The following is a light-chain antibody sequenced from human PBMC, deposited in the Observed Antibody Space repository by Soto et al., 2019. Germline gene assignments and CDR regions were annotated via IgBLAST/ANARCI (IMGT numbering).Light chain of an antibody. Sequence: DIQMTQSPSSLSASIGDRVTITCRASQNIRNYLNWYQQKSGKAPKLLIYGASSLQRGVPSRFTGSGSGTDFILTISSLESEDFATYYRQKGHSRLTLAGGTKVDIK. CDR2: GAS. V-gene: IGKV1-39*01. CDR1: QNIRNY. J-gene: IGKJ4*01. CDR3: QKGHSRLT.